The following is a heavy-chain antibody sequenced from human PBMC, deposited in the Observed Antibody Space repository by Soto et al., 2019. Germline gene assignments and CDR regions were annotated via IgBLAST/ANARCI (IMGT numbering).Heavy chain of an antibody. Sequence: EAQLVESGGGLVKPGGSLRLSCAASGFTFSTYSMNWVRQAPGKGLEWVSSISSSRGYRSYADSVKGRFTISRDNAKNSLYLQMDRLRAEDTAVYYCARGRSINTNMDYWGQGTLVTVSS. J-gene: IGHJ4*02. CDR1: GFTFSTYS. CDR3: ARGRSINTNMDY. V-gene: IGHV3-21*01. CDR2: ISSSRGYR. D-gene: IGHD2-2*01.